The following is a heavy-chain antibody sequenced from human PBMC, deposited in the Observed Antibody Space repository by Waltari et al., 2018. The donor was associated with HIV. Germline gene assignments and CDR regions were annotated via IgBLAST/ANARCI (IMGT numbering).Heavy chain of an antibody. D-gene: IGHD2-15*01. J-gene: IGHJ5*02. CDR3: ARDTGYCSFGSCSYNWLDP. Sequence: QVHLVESGGGVVQPGRSLRLSCAASGFTFTSYAIHWVRPAPGKGLEWVALISYDGSNKYYADSVKGRFTISRDNSKNTLYLQMNSLRAEDTSVYYCARDTGYCSFGSCSYNWLDPWGQGTLASVSS. CDR1: GFTFTSYA. CDR2: ISYDGSNK. V-gene: IGHV3-30*01.